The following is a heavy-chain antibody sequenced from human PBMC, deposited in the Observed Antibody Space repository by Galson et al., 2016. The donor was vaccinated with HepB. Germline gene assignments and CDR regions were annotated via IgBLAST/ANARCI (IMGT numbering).Heavy chain of an antibody. CDR2: ISDNGSNK. CDR1: GFTFGRYA. Sequence: SLRLSCAASGFTFGRYAMHWVRQAPGKGLEWVAVISDNGSNKYYADSVKGRFTISRDNSEHTLYLQMNSLRTEDTAMYYCATWGFTLGVDHWGQGILVTVSS. D-gene: IGHD3-16*01. CDR3: ATWGFTLGVDH. V-gene: IGHV3-30-3*01. J-gene: IGHJ4*02.